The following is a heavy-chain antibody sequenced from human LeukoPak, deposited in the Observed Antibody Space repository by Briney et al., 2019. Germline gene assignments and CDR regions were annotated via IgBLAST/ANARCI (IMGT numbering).Heavy chain of an antibody. CDR1: GFTFSSYA. CDR3: AKDSGRAVAGDF. Sequence: PGGSLRLSCAASGFTFSSYAMSWVRQAPGKGLEWVAVIWYGGSNKYYADSVKGRFTISRDNAKNSLYLQMNSLRAEDTAVYYCAKDSGRAVAGDFWGQGTLVTVSS. J-gene: IGHJ4*02. CDR2: IWYGGSNK. D-gene: IGHD6-19*01. V-gene: IGHV3-33*03.